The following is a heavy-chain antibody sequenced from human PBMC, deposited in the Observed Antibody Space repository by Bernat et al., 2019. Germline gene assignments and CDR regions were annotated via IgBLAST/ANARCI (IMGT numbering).Heavy chain of an antibody. D-gene: IGHD4-11*01. CDR2: IYYNGST. Sequence: QVQLQESGPGLVKPSQTLSLTCTVSGGSISSGGYYWSWIRQHPGKGLEWIGYIYYNGSTYYNPSLKSRVTISVDTSKNQFSLKLSSVTAADTAVYYCARGRGSNYVPLYYMDVWGKGTTVTVSS. V-gene: IGHV4-31*03. J-gene: IGHJ6*03. CDR1: GGSISSGGYY. CDR3: ARGRGSNYVPLYYMDV.